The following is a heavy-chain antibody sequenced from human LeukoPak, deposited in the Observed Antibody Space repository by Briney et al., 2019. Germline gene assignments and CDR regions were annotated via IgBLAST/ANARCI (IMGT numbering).Heavy chain of an antibody. Sequence: GRSLRLTCAASGFTFTTYTMAWVRQAPGKGLEWVSTISGTGGSTAYADSVKGRFTISRDNSQNTLYLQMNSLRAEDTAIYFCSKHPSTGFYYFDFWGQGTLVTVSS. J-gene: IGHJ4*02. CDR2: ISGTGGST. V-gene: IGHV3-23*01. CDR1: GFTFTTYT. CDR3: SKHPSTGFYYFDF. D-gene: IGHD6-19*01.